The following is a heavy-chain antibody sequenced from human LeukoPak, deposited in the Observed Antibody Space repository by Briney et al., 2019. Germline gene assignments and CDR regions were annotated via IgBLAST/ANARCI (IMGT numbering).Heavy chain of an antibody. Sequence: PSETLSLTCAVYGGSFSGYYWSWIRQLPGKGLEWIGEINHSGSTNYNPSLKSRVTISVDTSKNQFSLKLSSVTAADTAVYYCARGARQLARKSGFDYWGQGTLVTVSS. D-gene: IGHD6-6*01. J-gene: IGHJ4*02. CDR2: INHSGST. V-gene: IGHV4-34*01. CDR3: ARGARQLARKSGFDY. CDR1: GGSFSGYY.